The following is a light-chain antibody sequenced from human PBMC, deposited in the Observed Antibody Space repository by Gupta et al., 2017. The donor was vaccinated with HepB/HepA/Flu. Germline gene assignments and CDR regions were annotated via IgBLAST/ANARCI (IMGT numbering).Light chain of an antibody. CDR2: DVS. CDR3: NTYTHSGAHG. Sequence: QSALTQPASVSGSPGQSITISCTGSSSDVGGYNYVSWYQQHPGKAPKLMIYDVSNRPAGVSDRFAGSKSGTTALLTISGLQAEDEAYYYCNTYTHSGAHGFGGGTKMTVI. V-gene: IGLV2-14*03. J-gene: IGLJ3*02. CDR1: SSDVGGYNY.